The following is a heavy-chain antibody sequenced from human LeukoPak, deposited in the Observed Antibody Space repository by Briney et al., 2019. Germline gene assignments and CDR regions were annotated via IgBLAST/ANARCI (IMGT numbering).Heavy chain of an antibody. CDR1: GGTFSSYA. J-gene: IGHJ6*02. CDR2: IIPIFGTA. D-gene: IGHD1-26*01. Sequence: ASVTVSCKASGGTFSSYAISWVRQAPGQGLEWMGGIIPIFGTANYAQKFQGRVTITADESTSTAYMELSSLRSEDMAVYYCARATSEWEAPWPYYGMDVWGQGTTVTVSS. V-gene: IGHV1-69*13. CDR3: ARATSEWEAPWPYYGMDV.